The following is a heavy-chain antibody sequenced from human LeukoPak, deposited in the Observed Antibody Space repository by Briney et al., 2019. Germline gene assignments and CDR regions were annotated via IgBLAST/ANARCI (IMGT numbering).Heavy chain of an antibody. CDR1: GFTFSSYA. Sequence: GGSLGLSCAASGFTFSSYAMSWVRQAPGKGLEWVAVISYDGSNKYYADSVKGRFTISRDNSKNTLYLQMNSLRAEDTAVYYCAKGLAARSYYYYGMDVWGQGTTVTVSS. J-gene: IGHJ6*02. V-gene: IGHV3-30*04. CDR3: AKGLAARSYYYYGMDV. D-gene: IGHD6-6*01. CDR2: ISYDGSNK.